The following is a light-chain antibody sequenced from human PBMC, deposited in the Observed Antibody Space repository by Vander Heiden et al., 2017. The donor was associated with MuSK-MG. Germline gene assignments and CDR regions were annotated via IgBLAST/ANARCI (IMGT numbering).Light chain of an antibody. CDR3: QSSDSSLGAVV. Sequence: QSVLTQPPSVSGAPGQRVTISCTGSTSNLGAGFDVHWYRHLPGTAPKLVMYGNTNRPSGVPDRFSGSKSGTSASLAITGLQPEDEADYYCQSSDSSLGAVVFGGGTKLTVL. CDR2: GNT. V-gene: IGLV1-40*01. CDR1: TSNLGAGFD. J-gene: IGLJ2*01.